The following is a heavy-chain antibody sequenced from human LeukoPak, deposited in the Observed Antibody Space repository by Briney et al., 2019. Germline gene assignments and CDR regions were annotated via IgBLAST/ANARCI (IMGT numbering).Heavy chain of an antibody. V-gene: IGHV1-8*03. CDR3: ARGPLTFHYDILTGMGGAFDI. D-gene: IGHD3-9*01. Sequence: ASVKVSCKASGYTFTSYDINWVRQATGQGLEWMGWMNPNSGNTGYAQKFQGRVTITRNTSISTAYMGLSSLRSEDTAVYYCARGPLTFHYDILTGMGGAFDIWGQGTMVTVSS. CDR1: GYTFTSYD. CDR2: MNPNSGNT. J-gene: IGHJ3*02.